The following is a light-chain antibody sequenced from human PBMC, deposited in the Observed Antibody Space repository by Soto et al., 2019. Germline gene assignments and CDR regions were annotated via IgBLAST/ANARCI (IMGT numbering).Light chain of an antibody. CDR2: GAS. CDR3: RQYGSSPGT. J-gene: IGKJ2*01. V-gene: IGKV3-20*01. CDR1: QSVSNSY. Sequence: EIVLTQSPGTLSLSPGERATLSCRASQSVSNSYLAWYQQKPGQAPRLLIYGASSRATGIPDRFSGSGSGADVTPTIISMEPEDFAVYYCRQYGSSPGTFGQGTKLEIK.